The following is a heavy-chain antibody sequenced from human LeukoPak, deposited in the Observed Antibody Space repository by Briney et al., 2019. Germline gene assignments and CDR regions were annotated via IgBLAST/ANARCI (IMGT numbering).Heavy chain of an antibody. CDR2: NNGDGSTT. D-gene: IGHD2-15*01. V-gene: IGHV3-74*01. CDR1: GFSLSGYW. Sequence: GGSLRLSCVASGFSLSGYWMYWVRRAPGKGLMYISRNNGDGSTTNYADVVKGRFTMSRDNVKNTLYLQMNSLRVEDTAVYYCARDPRNVGLAPWGQGTLVTVSS. J-gene: IGHJ5*02. CDR3: ARDPRNVGLAP.